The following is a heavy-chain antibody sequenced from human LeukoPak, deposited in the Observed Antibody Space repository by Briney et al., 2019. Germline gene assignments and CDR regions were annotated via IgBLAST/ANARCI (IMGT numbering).Heavy chain of an antibody. V-gene: IGHV3-53*01. CDR3: ARGYYYDSSGIEAFDI. CDR2: IYSGGST. CDR1: GFTVSSNY. J-gene: IGHJ3*02. Sequence: GGSLRLSCAASGFTVSSNYMSWVRQAPGKGLEWVSVIYSGGSTYYADSVKGRFTISRDNSKSALYLQMNSLRAEDTAVYYCARGYYYDSSGIEAFDIWGQGTMVTVSS. D-gene: IGHD3-22*01.